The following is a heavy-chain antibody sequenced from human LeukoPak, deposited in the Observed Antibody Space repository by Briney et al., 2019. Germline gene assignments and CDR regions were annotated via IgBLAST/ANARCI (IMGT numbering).Heavy chain of an antibody. CDR3: AMQLGGEWEFDS. Sequence: SETLSLTCTVSGGSISSYYWSWIRQPPGKGLEWIGYIYYSGSTNYNPSLKSRVTISVDTSKNQFSLKLSSVTAADTAVYYCAMQLGGEWEFDSWGRAPWSPSPQ. V-gene: IGHV4-59*08. D-gene: IGHD3-10*01. CDR1: GGSISSYY. CDR2: IYYSGST. J-gene: IGHJ4*02.